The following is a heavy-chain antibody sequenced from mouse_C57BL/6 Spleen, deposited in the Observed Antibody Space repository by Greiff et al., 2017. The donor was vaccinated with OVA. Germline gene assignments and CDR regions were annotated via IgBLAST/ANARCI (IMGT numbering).Heavy chain of an antibody. J-gene: IGHJ4*01. Sequence: QVQLQQPGAELVKPGASVKLSCKASGYTFTSYWMQWVKQRPGQGLEWIGEIDPSDSYTNYTQKFKGKATLTVDTSSSTAYMQLSSLTSEDSAVYYCARSSSGYVDYWGQGTSVTVSS. CDR1: GYTFTSYW. CDR2: IDPSDSYT. CDR3: ARSSSGYVDY. D-gene: IGHD3-2*02. V-gene: IGHV1-50*01.